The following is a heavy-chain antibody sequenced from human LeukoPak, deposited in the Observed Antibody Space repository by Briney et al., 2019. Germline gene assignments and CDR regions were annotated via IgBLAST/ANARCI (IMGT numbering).Heavy chain of an antibody. V-gene: IGHV4-34*01. J-gene: IGHJ4*02. CDR2: INHSGST. Sequence: SETLSLTCAVYGGSFSGYYWSWIRQPPGKGLEWIGEINHSGSTNYNPSLKSRVTISVDTSKNQFSLKLSSVTAADTAVYYCARVGVAGTGYWGQGTLGTVSS. CDR3: ARVGVAGTGY. CDR1: GGSFSGYY. D-gene: IGHD6-19*01.